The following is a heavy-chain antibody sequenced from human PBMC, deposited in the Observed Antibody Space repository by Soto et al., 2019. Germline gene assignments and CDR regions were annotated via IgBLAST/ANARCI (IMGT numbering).Heavy chain of an antibody. CDR3: ARKVAVAGRGGFDY. V-gene: IGHV4-4*02. D-gene: IGHD6-19*01. Sequence: QVQLQESGPGLVKPSGTLSLTCAVSGGSISSSNWWSWVRQPPGKGLEWIGEIYHSGSTNYNPSLRSRGTISVDTSKNQVSLRLSSVTAADTAVYYCARKVAVAGRGGFDYWGQGTLVTVSS. CDR1: GGSISSSNW. J-gene: IGHJ4*02. CDR2: IYHSGST.